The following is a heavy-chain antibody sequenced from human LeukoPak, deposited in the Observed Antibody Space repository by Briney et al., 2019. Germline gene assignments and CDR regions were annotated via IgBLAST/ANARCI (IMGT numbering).Heavy chain of an antibody. V-gene: IGHV3-30-3*01. J-gene: IGHJ4*02. D-gene: IGHD2-2*02. CDR1: GFTSSSYA. CDR2: ISYDGSNK. Sequence: GGSLRLSCAASGFTSSSYAMHWVRQAPGKGLEWVAVISYDGSNKYYADSVKGRFTISRDNSKNTLYLQMNSLRAEDTAVYYCARSLAAIEFRHLDYWGQGTLVTVSS. CDR3: ARSLAAIEFRHLDY.